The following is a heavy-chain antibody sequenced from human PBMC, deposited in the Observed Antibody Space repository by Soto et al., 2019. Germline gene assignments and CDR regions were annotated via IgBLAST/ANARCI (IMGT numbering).Heavy chain of an antibody. V-gene: IGHV1-24*01. CDR1: GYTLTELP. CDR2: FDPEDGET. Sequence: ASVKFSCKVSGYTLTELPMHWVRQAPGKGLEWMGGFDPEDGETIYTQKFKGRVTMTEETSTDTDYMELSSLRSEDTAVYYCATDGLAVDGLFEYWGQGTLVTVSS. CDR3: ATDGLAVDGLFEY. J-gene: IGHJ4*02. D-gene: IGHD6-19*01.